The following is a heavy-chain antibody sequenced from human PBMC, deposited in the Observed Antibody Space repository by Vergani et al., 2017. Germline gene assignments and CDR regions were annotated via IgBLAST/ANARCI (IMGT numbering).Heavy chain of an antibody. Sequence: EVRLLQSGPEVKKPGESLKISCKYSESSFISNEIAWVRQMSGKGLQWMGNINPIDSKIAYSPSFQGQAIMSLDKSITTAYLHWRSLKASDTAIYYCTRHVPCGDGACLHFDHWGQGTQVTVSS. CDR1: ESSFISNE. CDR3: TRHVPCGDGACLHFDH. CDR2: INPIDSKI. D-gene: IGHD2-21*01. V-gene: IGHV5-51*01. J-gene: IGHJ4*02.